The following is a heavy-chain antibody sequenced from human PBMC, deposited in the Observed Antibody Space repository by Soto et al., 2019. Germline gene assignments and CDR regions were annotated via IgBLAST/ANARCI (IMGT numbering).Heavy chain of an antibody. CDR2: IWYDGSNK. CDR1: GFTFSSYG. D-gene: IGHD3-22*01. J-gene: IGHJ4*02. Sequence: QVQLVESGGGVVQPGRSLRLSCAASGFTFSSYGMHWVRQAPGKGLEWVAVIWYDGSNKYYADSVKGRFTISRDNSKNTLYRQMNSRRAEDTAVYYCARVRSSGYPFDYWGQGTLVTVSS. CDR3: ARVRSSGYPFDY. V-gene: IGHV3-33*01.